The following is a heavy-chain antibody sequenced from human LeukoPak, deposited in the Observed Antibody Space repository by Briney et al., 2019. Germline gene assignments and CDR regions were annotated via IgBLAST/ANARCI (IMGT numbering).Heavy chain of an antibody. Sequence: GGSLRLSCAASGFTFSSYWMSWVRQAPGKGLEWVANIKQDGSEKYYVDSVKGRFTISREKAKNSLYLQMNSLRAEDTAVYYCASNPYYDYVWGSYSVFDYWGQGTLVTVSS. V-gene: IGHV3-7*03. D-gene: IGHD3-16*01. J-gene: IGHJ4*02. CDR2: IKQDGSEK. CDR3: ASNPYYDYVWGSYSVFDY. CDR1: GFTFSSYW.